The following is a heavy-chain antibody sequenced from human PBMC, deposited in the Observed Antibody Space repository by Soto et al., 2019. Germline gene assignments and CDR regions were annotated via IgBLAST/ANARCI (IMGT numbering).Heavy chain of an antibody. J-gene: IGHJ4*02. CDR3: AKEYCDSSRCFLPDY. D-gene: IGHD2-2*01. CDR1: GYSFTSYG. Sequence: ASVKVSCKASGYSFTSYGISWVRQAPGQGLEWMGWVSGYNVDTIYVQKFQGRVTMTTDTSTSTAHMELRSLRYDDTAVYYCAKEYCDSSRCFLPDYWGQGALVTVSS. V-gene: IGHV1-18*01. CDR2: VSGYNVDT.